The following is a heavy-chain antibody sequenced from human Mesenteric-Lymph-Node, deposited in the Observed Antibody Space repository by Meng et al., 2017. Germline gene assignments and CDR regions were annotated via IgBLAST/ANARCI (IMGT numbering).Heavy chain of an antibody. Sequence: SVKVSCKASGYTFTSYGISWVRQAPGQGLEGMGGIISIFGTANYAQKFHGRVTITADKSTSTAYMELSRLRSDDTAVYYCARENMIKFGGMSVTDALDIWGQGTRVTVSS. J-gene: IGHJ3*02. D-gene: IGHD3-16*02. CDR2: IISIFGTA. CDR3: ARENMIKFGGMSVTDALDI. CDR1: GYTFTSYG. V-gene: IGHV1-69*06.